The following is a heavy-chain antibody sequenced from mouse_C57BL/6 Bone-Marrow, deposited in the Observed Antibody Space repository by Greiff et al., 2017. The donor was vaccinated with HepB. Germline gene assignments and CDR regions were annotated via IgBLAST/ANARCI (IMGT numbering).Heavy chain of an antibody. CDR1: GFSLTSYG. D-gene: IGHD2-12*01. CDR2: IWGGGST. Sequence: VKLQQSGPGLVQPSQSLSITCTVSGFSLTSYGVHWVRQSPGKGLEWLGVIWGGGSTDYNADFISRLSISKDNSKSQVFCKMNSLQADDTAIYYCARKDDPYAMDYWGQGTSVTVSS. J-gene: IGHJ4*01. V-gene: IGHV2-2*01. CDR3: ARKDDPYAMDY.